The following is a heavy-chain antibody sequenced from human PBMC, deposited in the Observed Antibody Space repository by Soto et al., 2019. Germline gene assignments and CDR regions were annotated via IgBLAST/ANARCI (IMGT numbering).Heavy chain of an antibody. CDR1: GYTFTSYG. CDR3: ARDTDCTSGACYIGY. D-gene: IGHD2-8*01. CDR2: ISAYNGNT. V-gene: IGHV1-18*01. J-gene: IGHJ4*02. Sequence: ASVKVSCKASGYTFTSYGISWVRQAPGQGLEWMGWISAYNGNTNYAQKLQGRVTMTTDTSTSTAYMELRSLRSDDTAVYYCARDTDCTSGACYIGYWGQGTLVTVSS.